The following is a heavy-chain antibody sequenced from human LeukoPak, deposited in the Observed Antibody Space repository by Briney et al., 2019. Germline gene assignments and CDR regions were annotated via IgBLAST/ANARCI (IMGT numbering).Heavy chain of an antibody. J-gene: IGHJ5*02. Sequence: ASVKVSCKASGYTFTGYYMHWVRQAPGQGLEWMGWINPNSGGTNYAQKFQGRVTMTRDTSISTAYMELSRLRSDDTAVYYCARARGRHTSWSGYRPEWSLYNWFDPWGQGTLVTVSS. CDR3: ARARGRHTSWSGYRPEWSLYNWFDP. D-gene: IGHD3-3*01. CDR2: INPNSGGT. V-gene: IGHV1-2*02. CDR1: GYTFTGYY.